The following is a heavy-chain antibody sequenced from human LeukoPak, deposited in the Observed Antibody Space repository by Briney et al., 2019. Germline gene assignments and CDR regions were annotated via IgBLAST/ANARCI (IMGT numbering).Heavy chain of an antibody. Sequence: SETLSLTCTVSDGSISSGGYYWSWIRQHPGKGLEWIGYIYYSGSTYYNPSLKSRVTISVDTSKNQFSLKLSSVTAADTAVYYCARGTYSGYDYGQPSGHDDAFDIWGQGTMVTVSS. CDR3: ARGTYSGYDYGQPSGHDDAFDI. CDR1: DGSISSGGYY. CDR2: IYYSGST. V-gene: IGHV4-31*03. D-gene: IGHD5-12*01. J-gene: IGHJ3*02.